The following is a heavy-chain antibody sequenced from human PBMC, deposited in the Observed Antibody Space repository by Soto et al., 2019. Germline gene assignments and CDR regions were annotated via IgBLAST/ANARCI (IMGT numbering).Heavy chain of an antibody. Sequence: PWETLSLTCTVSGGSISSYYWSWIRQPPGKGLEWIGYIYYSGSTNYNPSLKSRVTISVDTSKNQFSLKLSSVTAADTAVYYCARERYYGMDVWGQGTTVTVSS. CDR2: IYYSGST. CDR3: ARERYYGMDV. V-gene: IGHV4-59*01. J-gene: IGHJ6*02. CDR1: GGSISSYY.